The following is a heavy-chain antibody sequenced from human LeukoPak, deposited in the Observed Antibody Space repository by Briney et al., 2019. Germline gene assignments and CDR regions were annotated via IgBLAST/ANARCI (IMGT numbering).Heavy chain of an antibody. CDR3: ARDVAFWSGYYDY. J-gene: IGHJ4*02. CDR2: ISYDGSNK. D-gene: IGHD3-3*01. Sequence: GRSLRLSCAASGFTFSSYAMHWVRQAPGKGLEWVAVISYDGSNKYYADSVKGRFTISRDNSKNTLYLQMNSLRAEDTAVYYCARDVAFWSGYYDYWGQGTLVTVSS. V-gene: IGHV3-30*04. CDR1: GFTFSSYA.